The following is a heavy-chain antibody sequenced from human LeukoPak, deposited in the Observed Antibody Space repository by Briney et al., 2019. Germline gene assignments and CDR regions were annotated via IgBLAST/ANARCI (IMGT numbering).Heavy chain of an antibody. V-gene: IGHV3-9*03. CDR1: GFTFDDYA. J-gene: IGHJ4*02. CDR3: AKASAAGASDY. D-gene: IGHD6-13*01. Sequence: GGSLRLSCAASGFTFDDYAMHWVRQAPGKGLEWVSGISWNSGSIGYADSVKGRFTISRDNAKNSLYLQMNSLRAEDMALYYCAKASAAGASDYWGQGTLVTVSS. CDR2: ISWNSGSI.